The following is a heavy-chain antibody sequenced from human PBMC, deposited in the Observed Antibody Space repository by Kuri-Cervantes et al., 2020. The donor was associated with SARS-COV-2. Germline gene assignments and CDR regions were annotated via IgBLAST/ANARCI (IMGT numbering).Heavy chain of an antibody. D-gene: IGHD5-18*01. CDR1: GYTFTSYG. V-gene: IGHV1-18*01. Sequence: ASVKVSCKASGYTFTSYGISWVRQAPGQGLEWMGWISAYNGNTNYAQKLQGRVTMTTDTSTSTAYMELSSLRSEDTAVYYCARDPGYSYGNIFDYWGQGTRVTVSS. J-gene: IGHJ4*02. CDR2: ISAYNGNT. CDR3: ARDPGYSYGNIFDY.